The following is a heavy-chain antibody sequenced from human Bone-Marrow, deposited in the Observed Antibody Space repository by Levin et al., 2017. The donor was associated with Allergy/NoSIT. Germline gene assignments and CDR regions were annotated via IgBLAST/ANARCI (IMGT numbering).Heavy chain of an antibody. CDR3: ATFDYSSYGYYFDY. J-gene: IGHJ4*02. CDR2: IRGSDDNT. CDR1: GFNFHAYG. D-gene: IGHD4-11*01. Sequence: ASVKVSCAVSGFNFHAYGMTWVRQAPGKGLEWVSTIRGSDDNTYYRDSVKGRFIVSRDSSEDTLYLHMHSLRAEDTAVYYCATFDYSSYGYYFDYWGQGTLVTVSS. V-gene: IGHV3-23*01.